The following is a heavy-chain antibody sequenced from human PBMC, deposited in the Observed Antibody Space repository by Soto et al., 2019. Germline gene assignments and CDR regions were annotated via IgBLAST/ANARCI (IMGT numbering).Heavy chain of an antibody. D-gene: IGHD3-9*01. CDR3: AREGGSQPYYDILTGQDGQAFDY. CDR1: GGTFSSYA. J-gene: IGHJ4*02. Sequence: GASVKVSCKASGGTFSSYAISWLRQAPGQGLEWMGGIIPIFGTANYAQKFQGRVTITADESTSTAYMELSSLRSEDTAVYYCAREGGSQPYYDILTGQDGQAFDYWGQGTLVTVSS. V-gene: IGHV1-69*13. CDR2: IIPIFGTA.